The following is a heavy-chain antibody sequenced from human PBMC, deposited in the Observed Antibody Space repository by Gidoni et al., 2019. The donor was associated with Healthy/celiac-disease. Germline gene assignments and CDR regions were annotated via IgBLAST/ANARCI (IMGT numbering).Heavy chain of an antibody. CDR3: ARSDYGDRFDY. CDR1: GGSISRGGYH. J-gene: IGHJ4*02. V-gene: IGHV4-31*03. Sequence: QVQLQESGPGRVKPSQILSLTCTVSGGSISRGGYHCSWIRQHPGKGLEWIGYIYYSGSTYYNPSLKSRITISVDTSKNQFSLRLNSVTAADTPVYYCARSDYGDRFDYWGQGTLVTVSS. CDR2: IYYSGST. D-gene: IGHD4-17*01.